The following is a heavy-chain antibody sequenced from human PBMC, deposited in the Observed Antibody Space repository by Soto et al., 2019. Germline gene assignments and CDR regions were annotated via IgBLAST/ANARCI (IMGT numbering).Heavy chain of an antibody. CDR3: ARVSSGWYYFDY. CDR2: MYNSGST. Sequence: QVQLQESGPGLVKPSETLSLTCTVSGGSVSSGSYYWSWIRQPPGKGLEWIGYMYNSGSTNYNPALKSRVIISVDTSKNQLSMKLSSVTAADTDVYYCARVSSGWYYFDYWGQGTLVTVSS. CDR1: GGSVSSGSYY. V-gene: IGHV4-61*01. D-gene: IGHD6-19*01. J-gene: IGHJ4*02.